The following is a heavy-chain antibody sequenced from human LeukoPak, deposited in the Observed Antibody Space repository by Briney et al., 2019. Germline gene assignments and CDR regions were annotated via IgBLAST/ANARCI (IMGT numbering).Heavy chain of an antibody. CDR1: GFAFSDHG. CDR3: AKDLDDYSPRVLDY. J-gene: IGHJ4*02. V-gene: IGHV3-30*02. CDR2: VRLDGTNK. Sequence: PGGSLRLSCAASGFAFSDHGMHWVRQAPGKGPEWVAFVRLDGTNKYYADSVKGRFTISRDNSKNTLYLQMNSLRAEDTALYYCAKDLDDYSPRVLDYWGQGTLVTVSS. D-gene: IGHD4-11*01.